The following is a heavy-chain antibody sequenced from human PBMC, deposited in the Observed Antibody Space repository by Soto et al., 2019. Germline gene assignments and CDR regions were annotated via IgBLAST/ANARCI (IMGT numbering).Heavy chain of an antibody. V-gene: IGHV3-30*18. CDR3: AKDYYGSGSYPRY. CDR2: ISYDGSNK. D-gene: IGHD3-10*01. CDR1: GFTFSSYG. J-gene: IGHJ4*02. Sequence: GGSLRLSCAASGFTFSSYGMHWVRQAPGKGLEWVAVISYDGSNKYYADSVKGRFTISRDNSKNTLYLQMNSLRAEDTAVYYCAKDYYGSGSYPRYWGQGTLVTVSS.